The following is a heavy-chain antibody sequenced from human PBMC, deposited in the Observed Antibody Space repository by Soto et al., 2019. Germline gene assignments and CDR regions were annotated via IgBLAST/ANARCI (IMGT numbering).Heavy chain of an antibody. Sequence: EVQLVESGGGLVKPGGSLRLSWAASGFTFSSYSMNWVRQAPGKGLEVVSSISSSSSYIYYADSVKGRFTISRDNAKNSLYLQMNSLRAEDTAVYYCARGPSLNYDFWSGYPATEYFQHWGQGTLVTVSS. CDR3: ARGPSLNYDFWSGYPATEYFQH. J-gene: IGHJ1*01. CDR2: ISSSSSYI. CDR1: GFTFSSYS. D-gene: IGHD3-3*01. V-gene: IGHV3-21*01.